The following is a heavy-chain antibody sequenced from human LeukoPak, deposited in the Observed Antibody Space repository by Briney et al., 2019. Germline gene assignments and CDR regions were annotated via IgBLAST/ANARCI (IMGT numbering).Heavy chain of an antibody. CDR1: GYTFTGYY. J-gene: IGHJ4*02. Sequence: ASVRVSCTASGYTFTGYYMHWVRQAPGQGLEWMGWINPNSGGTHYAQKFQRRVTINRDTSISTAYMELGRLISDGTAVYYGARGRGATSYFDYWGQGTLVTVSS. V-gene: IGHV1-2*02. CDR2: INPNSGGT. D-gene: IGHD1-26*01. CDR3: ARGRGATSYFDY.